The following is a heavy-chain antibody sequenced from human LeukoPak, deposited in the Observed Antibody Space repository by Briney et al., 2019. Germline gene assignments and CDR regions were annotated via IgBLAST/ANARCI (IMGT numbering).Heavy chain of an antibody. CDR2: ITSASTYI. Sequence: GGSLRLSCAASGFTFSHYSMNWVRQAPGKGLEWVSSITSASTYISYADSVKGRFTISRDNAKNSLFLQMNSLRAEDTAVYYCARPGYCSSTTCYFDYWGQGTLVTVSS. V-gene: IGHV3-21*01. J-gene: IGHJ4*02. D-gene: IGHD2-2*01. CDR3: ARPGYCSSTTCYFDY. CDR1: GFTFSHYS.